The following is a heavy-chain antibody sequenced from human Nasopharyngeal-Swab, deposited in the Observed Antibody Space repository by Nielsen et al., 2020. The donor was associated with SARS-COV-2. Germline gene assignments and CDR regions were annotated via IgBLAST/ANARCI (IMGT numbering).Heavy chain of an antibody. CDR1: GFTFNNYG. J-gene: IGHJ4*02. D-gene: IGHD3-22*01. V-gene: IGHV3-33*01. Sequence: GESLKISCAASGFTFNNYGMHWVRQAPGKGLEWVAVIWYGGSEKHYADSVRGRFTISRDNPKNTLYLQMNCLRAEDTAIYYCGRDRYYDSSGFDYWGQGTLVSVSS. CDR3: GRDRYYDSSGFDY. CDR2: IWYGGSEK.